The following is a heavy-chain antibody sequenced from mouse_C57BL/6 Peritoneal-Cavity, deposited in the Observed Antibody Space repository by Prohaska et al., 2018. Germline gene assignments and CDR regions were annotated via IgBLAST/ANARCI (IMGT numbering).Heavy chain of an antibody. V-gene: IGHV1-22*01. CDR2: INSNNGGT. CDR3: TRVQIYYYDSSWNYYAMDY. J-gene: IGHJ4*01. D-gene: IGHD1-1*01. Sequence: HENSLVWSGYINSNNGGTSYNQKFKGKATLTVNKSSSTAYMELRSLTSEDSAVYYCTRVQIYYYDSSWNYYAMDYWGQGTSVTVSS.